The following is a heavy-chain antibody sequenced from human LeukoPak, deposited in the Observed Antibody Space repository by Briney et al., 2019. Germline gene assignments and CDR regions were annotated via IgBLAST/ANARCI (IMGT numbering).Heavy chain of an antibody. Sequence: GGSLRLSCAASGFTFSSYGMHWVRQAPGKGLEWVAFIRYDGSNKYYADSVKGRFTISRDNSKNTLYLQMNSLRAEDTAVYYCAKGLKLELPYYYYYMDVWGKGTTVTVSS. CDR3: AKGLKLELPYYYYYMDV. J-gene: IGHJ6*03. CDR2: IRYDGSNK. D-gene: IGHD1-7*01. CDR1: GFTFSSYG. V-gene: IGHV3-30*02.